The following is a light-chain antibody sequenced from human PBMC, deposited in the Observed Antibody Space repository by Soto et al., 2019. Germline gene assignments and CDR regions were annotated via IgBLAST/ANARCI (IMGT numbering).Light chain of an antibody. Sequence: DIPLTQSPPTLSASVGDRVTITCRASQSIRYYLAWYQQMPGKAPKLLIYGASSLQSGVPSRFSGSGSGTEFTLTISSLQPDDFXTYFCQHHNSYSQTFGQGTKVEIK. CDR1: QSIRYY. J-gene: IGKJ1*01. CDR2: GAS. V-gene: IGKV1-5*01. CDR3: QHHNSYSQT.